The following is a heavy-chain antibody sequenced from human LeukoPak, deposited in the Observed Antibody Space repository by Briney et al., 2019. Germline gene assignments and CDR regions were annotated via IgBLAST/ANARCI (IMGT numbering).Heavy chain of an antibody. Sequence: GGSLRLSCAASGLTFSNYAMNWVRQAPGKGQEWVSAISGSGGNTYYADSVKGRFTISRDNSKNTLSLQMNSLRAEDTAVYYCAAGRSGYWGQGTLVTVSS. J-gene: IGHJ4*02. V-gene: IGHV3-23*01. CDR2: ISGSGGNT. D-gene: IGHD3-3*01. CDR1: GLTFSNYA. CDR3: AAGRSGY.